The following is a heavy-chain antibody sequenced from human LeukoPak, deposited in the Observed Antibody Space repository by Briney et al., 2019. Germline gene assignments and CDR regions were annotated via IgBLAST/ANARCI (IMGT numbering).Heavy chain of an antibody. Sequence: AGGSLRLSCAASGSTFSTDAMHWVRQAPGKGLEWVAVISDDGSKIYYADSVKGRFTISRDNSKNTLYLQMNSLRAEDTAVYYCAELGIMIGGVWGKGTTVTISS. J-gene: IGHJ6*04. V-gene: IGHV3-30*04. CDR2: ISDDGSKI. D-gene: IGHD3-16*01. CDR1: GSTFSTDA. CDR3: AELGIMIGGV.